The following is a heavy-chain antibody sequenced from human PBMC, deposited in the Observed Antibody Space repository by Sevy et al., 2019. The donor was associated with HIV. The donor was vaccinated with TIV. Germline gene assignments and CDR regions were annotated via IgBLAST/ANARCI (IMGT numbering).Heavy chain of an antibody. D-gene: IGHD3-22*01. CDR3: ARESLGYYDSSGYYNY. CDR2: IYSGGGT. CDR1: GFTVSSNY. V-gene: IGHV3-66*01. Sequence: GGSLRLSCAASGFTVSSNYMSWVRQAPGKGLEWVSVIYSGGGTYYADSVKGRFTISRDNSKNTLYLQMNSLRAEDTAVYYCARESLGYYDSSGYYNYWGQGTLVTVSS. J-gene: IGHJ4*02.